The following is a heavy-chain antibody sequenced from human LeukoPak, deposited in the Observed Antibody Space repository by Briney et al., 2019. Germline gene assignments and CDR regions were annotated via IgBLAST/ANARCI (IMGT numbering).Heavy chain of an antibody. D-gene: IGHD5-12*01. J-gene: IGHJ4*02. CDR2: ITDAVGST. CDR3: AKEIFSGLLYIDY. CDR1: GFTFSSSP. Sequence: GGSLRLSCAASGFTFSSSPISWVRQAPGKGLEWVSPITDAVGSTHYADSVKGRFTISSNNSKNTVYLQMNSLRPEDMAVYYCAKEIFSGLLYIDYWGQGTLVTVSS. V-gene: IGHV3-23*01.